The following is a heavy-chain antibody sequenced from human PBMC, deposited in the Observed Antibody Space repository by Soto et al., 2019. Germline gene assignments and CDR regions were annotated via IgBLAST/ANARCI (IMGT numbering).Heavy chain of an antibody. V-gene: IGHV4-34*01. CDR1: GGSFSGYY. CDR2: INHSGSA. J-gene: IGHJ5*02. Sequence: SETLSLICAVYGGSFSGYYWSWIRQPPGKGLEWIGEINHSGSANYNPSLKSRVTISVDTSKNQFSLKLSSVTAADTAVYYCARGARDTAMGNWFDPWGQGTLVTVSS. CDR3: ARGARDTAMGNWFDP. D-gene: IGHD5-18*01.